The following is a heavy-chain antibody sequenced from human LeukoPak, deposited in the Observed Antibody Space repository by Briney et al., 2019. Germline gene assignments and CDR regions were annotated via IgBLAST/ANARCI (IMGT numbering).Heavy chain of an antibody. V-gene: IGHV1-69*13. CDR2: IIPIFGTA. J-gene: IGHJ4*02. D-gene: IGHD3-10*01. CDR1: GGTFSSYA. CDR3: ARVMVRGVFDY. Sequence: ASVKVSCKASGGTFSSYAISWVRQAPGQGLEWMGVIIPIFGTANYAQKFQGRVTITADESTGTAYMEMSSLRSEDTAVYYCARVMVRGVFDYWGQGTLVTVSS.